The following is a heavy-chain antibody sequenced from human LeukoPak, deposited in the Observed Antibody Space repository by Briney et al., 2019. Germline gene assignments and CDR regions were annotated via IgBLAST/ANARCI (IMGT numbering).Heavy chain of an antibody. J-gene: IGHJ4*02. CDR3: ARAYSGSYWVDY. Sequence: SETLSLTCTVSGGSISSYYWSWIRQPPGKGLEWIGYIYYSGSTNYNPSLKSRVTISVDTSKNQFSLKLSSVTAADTAVYYCARAYSGSYWVDYWGQGTLVTVSS. CDR1: GGSISSYY. CDR2: IYYSGST. D-gene: IGHD1-26*01. V-gene: IGHV4-59*01.